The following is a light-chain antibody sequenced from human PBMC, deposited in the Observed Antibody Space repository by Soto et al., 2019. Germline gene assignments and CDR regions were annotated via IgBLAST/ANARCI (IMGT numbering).Light chain of an antibody. J-gene: IGLJ1*01. CDR3: CSYAGDYMFV. CDR2: EVR. Sequence: QSVLTQPASVSGSPGQSITISCTGTSSDVGAYNYVSWYQQYPGKAPKVIIFEVRKRPSGVSNRFSGSKSGDTASLTISGLQAEDEADYYCCSYAGDYMFVFGTGTKVTVL. V-gene: IGLV2-14*01. CDR1: SSDVGAYNY.